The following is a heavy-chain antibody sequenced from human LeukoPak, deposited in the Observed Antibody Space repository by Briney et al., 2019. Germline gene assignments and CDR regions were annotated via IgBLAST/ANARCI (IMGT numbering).Heavy chain of an antibody. J-gene: IGHJ4*02. D-gene: IGHD3-22*01. CDR2: INAGNGNT. CDR3: ARVYYYDRTLDY. CDR1: GGTFSSYA. V-gene: IGHV1-3*01. Sequence: GASVKVSCKASGGTFSSYAMHWVRQAPGQRLEWMGWINAGNGNTKYSQKFQGRVTITRDTSASTAYMELSSLRSEDTAVYYCARVYYYDRTLDYWGQGTLVTVSS.